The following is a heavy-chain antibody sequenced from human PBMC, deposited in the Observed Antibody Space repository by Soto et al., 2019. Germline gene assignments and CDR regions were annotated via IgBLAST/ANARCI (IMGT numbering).Heavy chain of an antibody. D-gene: IGHD6-13*01. V-gene: IGHV1-24*01. CDR3: ATAAYSSSSPPFDY. J-gene: IGHJ4*02. CDR2: FDPEDGET. Sequence: GKGLEWMGGFDPEDGETIYAQKFQGRVTMTEDTSTDTAYMELSSLRSEDTAVYYCATAAYSSSSPPFDYXXXGTL.